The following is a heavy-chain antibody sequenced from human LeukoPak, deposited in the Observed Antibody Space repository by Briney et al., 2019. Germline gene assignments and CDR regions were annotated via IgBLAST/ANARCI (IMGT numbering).Heavy chain of an antibody. Sequence: SQTLSLTCAISGDSVSSNSAAWNWIRESPSRGLEWLGRTYYRSKWYNDYAVSVKSRITINPDTSKNQFSLQLNSVTPEDTAVYYCAREAAITMIVVVSAADYFDYWGQGTLVTVSS. CDR3: AREAAITMIVVVSAADYFDY. V-gene: IGHV6-1*01. D-gene: IGHD3-22*01. CDR1: GDSVSSNSAA. J-gene: IGHJ4*02. CDR2: TYYRSKWYN.